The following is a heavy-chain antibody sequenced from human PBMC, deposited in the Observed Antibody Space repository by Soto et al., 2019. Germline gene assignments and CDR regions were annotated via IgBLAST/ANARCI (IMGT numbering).Heavy chain of an antibody. J-gene: IGHJ4*02. Sequence: QVQLVASGGGVVQPGRSLKLSCAASEFTFSSYTMYWVRQAPGKGLEWVAGISNDGGNTYYPDSVKGRFTISRDNSESTLYMEMNSLRAEDTAVYYCAREWSRSVAAAGYWGQGTLVTVSS. CDR3: AREWSRSVAAAGY. V-gene: IGHV3-30-3*01. CDR1: EFTFSSYT. D-gene: IGHD6-19*01. CDR2: ISNDGGNT.